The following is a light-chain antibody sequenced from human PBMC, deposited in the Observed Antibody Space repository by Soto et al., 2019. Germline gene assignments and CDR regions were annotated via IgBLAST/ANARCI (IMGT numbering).Light chain of an antibody. Sequence: DIQMTQSPSSLSASVGDSVSFTCRASQFISTYLNWYQQKPGKAPKLLIYAASSVQRGVPSRFSGSGSGTDFTLTISNLQPEDFATYFCQQSHSDPLPFGGGTKVEI. V-gene: IGKV1-39*01. J-gene: IGKJ4*01. CDR3: QQSHSDPLP. CDR2: AAS. CDR1: QFISTY.